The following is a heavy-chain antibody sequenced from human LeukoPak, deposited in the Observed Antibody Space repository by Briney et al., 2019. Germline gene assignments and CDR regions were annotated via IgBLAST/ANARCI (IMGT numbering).Heavy chain of an antibody. V-gene: IGHV3-30*18. Sequence: GGSLRLSCAASGFTFSSYGMHWVRQAPGKGLEWVAVISYDGSNKYYADSVKGRFTISRDNSKNTLYLQMNSLRAEDTAVYYCAKENYDFWSGYYGRGQGTLVTVSS. J-gene: IGHJ4*02. CDR1: GFTFSSYG. CDR2: ISYDGSNK. D-gene: IGHD3-3*01. CDR3: AKENYDFWSGYYG.